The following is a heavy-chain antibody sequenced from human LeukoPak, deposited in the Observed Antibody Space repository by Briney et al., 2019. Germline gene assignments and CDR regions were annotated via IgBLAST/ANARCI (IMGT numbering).Heavy chain of an antibody. V-gene: IGHV3-48*03. CDR3: ARVASSGWGQYYFDY. CDR1: GFTFSSYE. CDR2: ISSSGSTI. Sequence: PGGSLRLSCAASGFTFSSYEMNWVRQAPGKGLEWVSYISSSGSTIYYADSVKGRFTISRDNAKNSLYLQMNSLRAEDTAVYYCARVASSGWGQYYFDYWGQGTLVTVSS. D-gene: IGHD6-19*01. J-gene: IGHJ4*02.